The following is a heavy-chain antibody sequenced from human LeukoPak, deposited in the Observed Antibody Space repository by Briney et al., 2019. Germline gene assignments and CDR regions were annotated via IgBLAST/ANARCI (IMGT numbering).Heavy chain of an antibody. CDR1: GFTFDDYA. J-gene: IGHJ5*02. Sequence: GRSLRLSCAASGFTFDDYAMHWVRQAPGKDLEWVSGISWNSGSIGYADSVKGRFTISRDNAKNSLYLQMNSLRAEDTALYYCAKGTPELQGWFDPWGQGTLVTVSS. V-gene: IGHV3-9*01. CDR2: ISWNSGSI. D-gene: IGHD1-7*01. CDR3: AKGTPELQGWFDP.